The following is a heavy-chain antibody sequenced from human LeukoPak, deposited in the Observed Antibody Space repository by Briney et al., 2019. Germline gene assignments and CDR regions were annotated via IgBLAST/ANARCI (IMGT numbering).Heavy chain of an antibody. J-gene: IGHJ4*02. Sequence: ASVKVSCKASGYTFTNYGISWVRQAPGHGLEWMGWISAYSGNTKNAQKVQGRVTLTTDTSTSTAYMELRRLRSDDTAVYYCARGGTFYYDSSAYYWGQGTLVTVSS. CDR1: GYTFTNYG. D-gene: IGHD3-22*01. V-gene: IGHV1-18*01. CDR3: ARGGTFYYDSSAYY. CDR2: ISAYSGNT.